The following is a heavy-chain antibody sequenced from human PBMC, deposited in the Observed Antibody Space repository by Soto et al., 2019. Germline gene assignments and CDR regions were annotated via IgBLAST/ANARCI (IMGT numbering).Heavy chain of an antibody. CDR3: AKTYYDSSGYPGPVYYGMDV. D-gene: IGHD3-22*01. CDR2: ISYDGSNK. J-gene: IGHJ6*02. V-gene: IGHV3-30*18. CDR1: GFTFSSYG. Sequence: QVQLVESGGGVVQPGRSLRLSCAASGFTFSSYGMHWVRQAPGKGLEWVAVISYDGSNKYYADSVKGRFTISRDNSKNTLYLQMNSLRAEDTAVYYCAKTYYDSSGYPGPVYYGMDVWGQGTTVTVSS.